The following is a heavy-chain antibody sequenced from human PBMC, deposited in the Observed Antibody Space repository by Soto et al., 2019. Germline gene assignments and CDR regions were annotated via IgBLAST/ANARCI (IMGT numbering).Heavy chain of an antibody. Sequence: PGGSLRLSCAASGFTFSSYAMSWVRQAPGKGLEWVSAISGSGGSTYYADSVKGRFTISRDNSKNTLYLQMNSLRAEDTAVYYCAKGSDAVVGDYGLQDYWGQGTLVTVSS. V-gene: IGHV3-23*01. CDR3: AKGSDAVVGDYGLQDY. CDR1: GFTFSSYA. J-gene: IGHJ4*02. CDR2: ISGSGGST. D-gene: IGHD4-17*01.